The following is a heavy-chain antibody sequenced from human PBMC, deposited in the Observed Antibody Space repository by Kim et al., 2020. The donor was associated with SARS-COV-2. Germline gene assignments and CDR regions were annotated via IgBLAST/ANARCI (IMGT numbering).Heavy chain of an antibody. CDR3: ARDIARYYYDSSGYSLNGLVV. D-gene: IGHD3-22*01. CDR1: GFTFSSYS. V-gene: IGHV3-21*01. CDR2: ISSSSRYI. J-gene: IGHJ6*02. Sequence: GGSLRLSCAASGFTFSSYSMNWVRQAPGKGLEWVSSISSSSRYIYDADAVKGRFTISRDNAKNSLYLQMNSRRAEDTAVFYCARDIARYYYDSSGYSLNGLVVWGQGATVTVSS.